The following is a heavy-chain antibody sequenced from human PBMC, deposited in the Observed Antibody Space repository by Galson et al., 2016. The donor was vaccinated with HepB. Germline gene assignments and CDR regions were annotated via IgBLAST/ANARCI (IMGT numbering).Heavy chain of an antibody. J-gene: IGHJ6*02. D-gene: IGHD1-1*01. CDR1: GFSLNTAGLG. CDR3: ARIQQLIPGFYFFGMDV. Sequence: PALVKPTQTLTLTCTVSGFSLNTAGLGVSWVRQPPGKALEWLGHIFSNDQKSYNTSLRTRVTISKDTSKSQVVLIMTNMAPVDTATYYCARIQQLIPGFYFFGMDVGGQGTTVTVSS. CDR2: IFSNDQK. V-gene: IGHV2-26*01.